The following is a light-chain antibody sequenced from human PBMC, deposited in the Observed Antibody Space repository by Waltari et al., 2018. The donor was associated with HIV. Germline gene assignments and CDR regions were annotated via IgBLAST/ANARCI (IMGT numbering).Light chain of an antibody. J-gene: IGLJ1*01. CDR2: EVS. CDR1: SSDVGGYNR. V-gene: IGLV2-18*02. CDR3: NSFTSSTTYV. Sequence: QSALTQPPSVSGSPGQSVTISCTGTSSDVGGYNRVTRYQQPPGTVPKVIIYEVSNRPSGVPDRFSGSKSGNTASLTISGLQAEDEADYYCNSFTSSTTYVFGTGTKVTVL.